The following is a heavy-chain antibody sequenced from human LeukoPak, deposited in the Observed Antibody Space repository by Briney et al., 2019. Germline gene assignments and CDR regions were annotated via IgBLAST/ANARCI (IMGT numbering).Heavy chain of an antibody. V-gene: IGHV3-23*01. CDR3: AKMDYDFWSGSRRYMDV. CDR1: GFTFSSYA. D-gene: IGHD3-3*01. CDR2: ISGSGDRI. Sequence: GGSLRLSCVASGFTFSSYAMSWVRQAPGKGLEWASSISGSGDRIYYADSVKGRFTISRDNSKNTLYLQMNSLRAEDTAVYYCAKMDYDFWSGSRRYMDVWGKGTTVNVSS. J-gene: IGHJ6*03.